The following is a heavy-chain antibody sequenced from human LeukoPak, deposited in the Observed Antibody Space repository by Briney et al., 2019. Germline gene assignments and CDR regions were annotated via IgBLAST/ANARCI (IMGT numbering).Heavy chain of an antibody. D-gene: IGHD2-15*01. V-gene: IGHV3-23*01. CDR2: ISGSGGST. CDR3: AKDLRIVVVVAATTGPNYDY. J-gene: IGHJ4*02. Sequence: PGGSLRLSCAASGFTFSSYAMGWVRQAPGKGLEWDSAISGSGGSTYYADSVKGRFTISRDSSKNTLYLQMNSLRAEDTAVYYCAKDLRIVVVVAATTGPNYDYWGQGTLVTVSS. CDR1: GFTFSSYA.